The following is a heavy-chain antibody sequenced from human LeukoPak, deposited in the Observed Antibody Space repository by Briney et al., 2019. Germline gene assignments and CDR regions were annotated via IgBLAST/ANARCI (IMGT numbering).Heavy chain of an antibody. CDR2: ISSSSSYI. J-gene: IGHJ6*04. CDR1: GFTFSSYT. Sequence: PGGSLRLSCEASGFTFSSYTMNWVRRAPGKGLEWVSSISSSSSYIYYADSMKGRFTISRDNAKNSLYLQMNSLRAEDTAVYYCAELGITMIGGVWGKGTTVTISS. V-gene: IGHV3-21*06. D-gene: IGHD3-10*02. CDR3: AELGITMIGGV.